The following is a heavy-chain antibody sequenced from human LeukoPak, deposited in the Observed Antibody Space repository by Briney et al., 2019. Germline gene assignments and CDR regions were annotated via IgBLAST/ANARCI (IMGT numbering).Heavy chain of an antibody. CDR2: XSYDGRNN. J-gene: IGHJ4*02. CDR3: AKIAEWFGESTVGY. V-gene: IGHV3-30*18. Sequence: PGGSLRLSCAASGFTFSSYGMHWVRQAPGKGLEWVXXXSYDGRNNYYADSMKGRFTISRDNSKNTLYLQMNSLRAEDTAVYYCAKIAEWFGESTVGYWGQGTLVTVSS. D-gene: IGHD3-10*01. CDR1: GFTFSSYG.